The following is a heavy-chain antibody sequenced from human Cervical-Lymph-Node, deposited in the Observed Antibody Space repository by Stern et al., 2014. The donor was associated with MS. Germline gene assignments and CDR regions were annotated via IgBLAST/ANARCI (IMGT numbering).Heavy chain of an antibody. Sequence: EDQLVESGGGMIQPGGSLRLSCVASGFSVSSNYMNWVRQAPGKGLEWVSVIYTGGDTYYADSVKGRFTVSRDNSKNTLYLQMNSLRVEDTAVYYCARRVVRALDPWGQGVLVTVSS. CDR2: IYTGGDT. CDR1: GFSVSSNY. CDR3: ARRVVRALDP. J-gene: IGHJ5*02. D-gene: IGHD2-15*01. V-gene: IGHV3-53*01.